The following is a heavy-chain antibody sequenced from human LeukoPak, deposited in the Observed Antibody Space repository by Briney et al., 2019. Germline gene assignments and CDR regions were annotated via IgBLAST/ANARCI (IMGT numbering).Heavy chain of an antibody. D-gene: IGHD1-26*01. Sequence: GGSLRLSCAASGFTFDDYSMSWVRQAPGKGLEWVSGINWNGGSTGYADSVKGRFTISRDNAKNSLYLQMNSLRAEDTALYYCARDHVRYRVGASLVGYWGQGTLVAVSS. CDR1: GFTFDDYS. CDR3: ARDHVRYRVGASLVGY. V-gene: IGHV3-20*04. CDR2: INWNGGST. J-gene: IGHJ4*02.